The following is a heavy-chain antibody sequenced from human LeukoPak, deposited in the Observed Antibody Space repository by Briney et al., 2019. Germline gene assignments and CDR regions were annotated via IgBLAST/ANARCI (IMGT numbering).Heavy chain of an antibody. J-gene: IGHJ4*02. D-gene: IGHD2-15*01. Sequence: PGGSLRLSCAASGFTFSSYSMNWVPQAPGKGLEWVSSISSSSSYIYYADSVKGRFTISRDNAKNSLYLQMNSLRAEDTAVYYCAGGYCSGGSCYSIYWGQGTLVTVSS. CDR2: ISSSSSYI. V-gene: IGHV3-21*01. CDR3: AGGYCSGGSCYSIY. CDR1: GFTFSSYS.